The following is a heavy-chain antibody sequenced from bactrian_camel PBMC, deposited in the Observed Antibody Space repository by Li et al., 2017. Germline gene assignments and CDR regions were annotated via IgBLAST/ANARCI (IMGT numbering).Heavy chain of an antibody. CDR3: AAGLGGGRWYCSEADFGY. Sequence: HVQLVESGGGLVQPGGSLRLSCAASGYTNSPFCMGWFRQVLGKEREEVALRQRYGATRYADSVKGRFTISKDNAQNTLYLQMNSLKPDDTAMYYCAAGLGGGRWYCSEADFGYWGQGTQVTVS. V-gene: IGHV3S53*01. J-gene: IGHJ6*01. D-gene: IGHD6*01. CDR1: GYTNSPFC. CDR2: RQRYGAT.